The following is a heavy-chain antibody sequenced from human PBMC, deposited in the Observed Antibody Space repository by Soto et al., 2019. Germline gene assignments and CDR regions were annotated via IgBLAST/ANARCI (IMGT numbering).Heavy chain of an antibody. CDR2: ISYDGSNK. V-gene: IGHV3-30*18. J-gene: IGHJ4*02. D-gene: IGHD2-15*01. CDR1: GCTFISYG. CDR3: AKERTAGLIVVVVAVLFD. Sequence: GGSLRLSCAASGCTFISYGMRWVRQAPGKGLEWVAVISYDGSNKYYADSVKGRFTISRDNSKNTLYLQMNSLRAEDTAVYYWAKERTAGLIVVVVAVLFDWGQGTLVTVSS.